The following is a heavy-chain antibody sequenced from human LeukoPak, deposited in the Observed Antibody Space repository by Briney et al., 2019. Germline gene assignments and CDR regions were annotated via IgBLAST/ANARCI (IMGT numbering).Heavy chain of an antibody. CDR3: ARASRVAGRFDP. CDR2: IYYSGST. CDR1: GGSISSGDYY. V-gene: IGHV4-30-4*01. Sequence: SETLSLTCTVSGGSISSGDYYWSWIRQPPGKGLEWIGYIYYSGSTYYNPSLKSRVTISVDTSKNQFSLKLSSVTAADTAVYYCARASRVAGRFDPWGQGALVTVSS. J-gene: IGHJ5*02. D-gene: IGHD6-19*01.